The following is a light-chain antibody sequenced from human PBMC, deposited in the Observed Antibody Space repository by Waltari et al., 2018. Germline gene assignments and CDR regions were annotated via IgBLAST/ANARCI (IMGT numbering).Light chain of an antibody. J-gene: IGKJ4*01. CDR2: DTS. CDR1: QTVDTS. CDR3: QQRRRWPLT. Sequence: EIVLTQSPATLSLSPGERATLSCRASQTVDTSLAWYQQRPGQAPRLLIYDTSNRATGIPDRFSGSGSETDFTLTISSLEPEDFAVYYCQQRRRWPLTFGGGSKVEI. V-gene: IGKV3-11*01.